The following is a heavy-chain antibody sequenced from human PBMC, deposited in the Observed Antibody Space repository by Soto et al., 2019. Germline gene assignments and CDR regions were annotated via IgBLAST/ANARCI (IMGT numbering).Heavy chain of an antibody. V-gene: IGHV3-53*02. D-gene: IGHD5-18*01. CDR1: GFSVTNNY. J-gene: IGHJ6*02. CDR2: ISSSGTT. CDR3: ARDWSKFSYNYPYYYAMDA. Sequence: EVQLVETGGGLIQPGGSLRLSCSVSGFSVTNNYISWVRQAPGKGLEWVSLISSSGTTYYADSVRGRFTVSRDDSKNTLHLQMDSLTPEDTAVYYCARDWSKFSYNYPYYYAMDAWGQGTTVSVSS.